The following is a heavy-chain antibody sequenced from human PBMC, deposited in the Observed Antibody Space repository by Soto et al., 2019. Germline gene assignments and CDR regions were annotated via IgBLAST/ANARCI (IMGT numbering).Heavy chain of an antibody. CDR3: ASGDIAVALY. CDR1: GGTFSGYY. CDR2: INHSGST. Sequence: SETLSLTCAVYGGTFSGYYWSWIRQPPGKGLEWIGEINHSGSTNYNPSLKSRVTISLDTSNSQFSLRLSSVTAADTAAYYCASGDIAVALYWGQGTLVTVSS. J-gene: IGHJ4*02. D-gene: IGHD6-19*01. V-gene: IGHV4-34*01.